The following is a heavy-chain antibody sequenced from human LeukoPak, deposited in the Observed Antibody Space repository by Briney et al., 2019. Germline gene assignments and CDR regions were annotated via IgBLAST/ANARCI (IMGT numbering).Heavy chain of an antibody. D-gene: IGHD2-8*01. CDR3: VRAPHGDYFDY. CDR1: GFSFSNYD. Sequence: PGGSLRLSCAASGFSFSNYDMHWVRQATGKDLEWVSAMSTSGDTYYPGSVKGRFTISRENAKNSLYLQMNSLRAGDTAVYYCVRAPHGDYFDYWAREPWSPSPQ. V-gene: IGHV3-13*01. CDR2: MSTSGDT. J-gene: IGHJ4*02.